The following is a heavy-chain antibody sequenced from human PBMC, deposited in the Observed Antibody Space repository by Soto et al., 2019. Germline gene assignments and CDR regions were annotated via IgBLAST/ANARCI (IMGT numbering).Heavy chain of an antibody. J-gene: IGHJ3*02. Sequence: QVQLQQSGPGLVKPSQTLSLTCAISGGSVSTNGVAWNWIRLSPSRGLEWLGRPYYRAKWNTDYPLTGKGRITINPDTSKNQFSLQLNSVTPEDTAVYYCARGKHSTFDIWGQGTMVAVSS. CDR1: GGSVSTNGVA. D-gene: IGHD6-13*01. CDR3: ARGKHSTFDI. V-gene: IGHV6-1*01. CDR2: PYYRAKWNT.